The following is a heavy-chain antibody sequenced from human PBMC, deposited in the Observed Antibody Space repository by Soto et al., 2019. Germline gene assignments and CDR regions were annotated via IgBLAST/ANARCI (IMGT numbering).Heavy chain of an antibody. Sequence: PSETLSLTCAVYGGSFSGYYWSWIRQPPGKGLEWIGEINHSGSTNYNPSLKSRVTISVDTSKNQFSLKLSSVTAADTAVYYCARGESGQHRWLVRNWGQGTLVTVS. CDR3: ARGESGQHRWLVRN. CDR2: INHSGST. J-gene: IGHJ4*02. V-gene: IGHV4-34*01. D-gene: IGHD6-19*01. CDR1: GGSFSGYY.